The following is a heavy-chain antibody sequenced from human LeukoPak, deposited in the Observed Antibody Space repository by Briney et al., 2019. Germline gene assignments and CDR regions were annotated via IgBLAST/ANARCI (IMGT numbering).Heavy chain of an antibody. V-gene: IGHV1-46*01. CDR1: GYTFTSYY. Sequence: ASVKVSCKASGYTFTSYYMHWVRQAPGQGLEWLGIINPSGGSASYAQKFQGRVTMTRDTSTSTVYMELSSLRSEDTAVYYCARVLSAPRPYSSSSHAFDIWGQGTMVTVSS. J-gene: IGHJ3*02. CDR3: ARVLSAPRPYSSSSHAFDI. D-gene: IGHD6-6*01. CDR2: INPSGGSA.